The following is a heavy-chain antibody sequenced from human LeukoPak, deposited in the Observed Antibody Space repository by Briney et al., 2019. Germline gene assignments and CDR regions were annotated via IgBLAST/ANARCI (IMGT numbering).Heavy chain of an antibody. V-gene: IGHV1-3*03. Sequence: ASVKVSCKASGYTFTSYVIQWVRQAPGQRFEWMGWINAGNGNTKYSQEFQGRVTITRDTFASTAYMELSSLRSEGMAVYYCARGRGAPYYYYMDVWGKGTTVTVSS. CDR1: GYTFTSYV. CDR2: INAGNGNT. J-gene: IGHJ6*03. CDR3: ARGRGAPYYYYMDV. D-gene: IGHD3-10*01.